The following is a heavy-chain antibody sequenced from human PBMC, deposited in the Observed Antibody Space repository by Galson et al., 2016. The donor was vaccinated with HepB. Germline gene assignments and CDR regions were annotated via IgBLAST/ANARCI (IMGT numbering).Heavy chain of an antibody. D-gene: IGHD3-10*01. CDR2: IYHSGST. J-gene: IGHJ4*02. CDR1: GGSISSGGYY. CDR3: ARDRSSGSGSSGY. Sequence: SLTCTVSGGSISSGGYYWSWIRQHPGKGLEWIGYIYHSGSTYYNPSLKSRVTISVDTSKNQFSLKLSSVTAADTAVYFCARDRSSGSGSSGYWGQGTLVTVSS. V-gene: IGHV4-31*03.